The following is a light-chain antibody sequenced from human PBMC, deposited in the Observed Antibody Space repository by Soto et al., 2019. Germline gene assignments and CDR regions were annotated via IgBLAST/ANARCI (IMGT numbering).Light chain of an antibody. Sequence: EIVLTQSPVTLSLSPWERATLSCRASQSIGNYLAWYQQKPGQAPRLLIYDASNRATGIPARFTGSGSETDFTLTISSLEPEDFAVYYCQQRKNWQVTFGQGTRLEI. J-gene: IGKJ5*01. CDR2: DAS. CDR3: QQRKNWQVT. V-gene: IGKV3-11*01. CDR1: QSIGNY.